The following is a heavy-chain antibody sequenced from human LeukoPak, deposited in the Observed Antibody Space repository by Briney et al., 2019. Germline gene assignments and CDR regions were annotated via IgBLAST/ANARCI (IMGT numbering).Heavy chain of an antibody. V-gene: IGHV1-69*05. D-gene: IGHD3-10*01. J-gene: IGHJ4*02. Sequence: SVKLSCKASGGTFSSYAISWVRQAPGHGLGWMGRIIPIFGTANYAQKFQGRVTITTDESTSTADMELSSLRAEDTAVYYCARAWNYGSGSAFDYWGQGTLVTVSS. CDR1: GGTFSSYA. CDR3: ARAWNYGSGSAFDY. CDR2: IIPIFGTA.